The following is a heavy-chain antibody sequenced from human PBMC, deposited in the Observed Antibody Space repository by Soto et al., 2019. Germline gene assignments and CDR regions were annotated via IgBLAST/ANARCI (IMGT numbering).Heavy chain of an antibody. CDR1: GSTFSSYT. Sequence: QVQLVQSGAEVRKPGSSVEVSCMASGSTFSSYTVNWVRQAPGQGLERIGTIIPVLGVTHYARRFQGRVTITADRSRKTAYMELTHLTSEDPAVYYCARRRYCGVDCYNKFYYGMDVWGQGTTVTVSS. CDR2: IIPVLGVT. D-gene: IGHD2-21*02. CDR3: ARRRYCGVDCYNKFYYGMDV. V-gene: IGHV1-69*02. J-gene: IGHJ6*02.